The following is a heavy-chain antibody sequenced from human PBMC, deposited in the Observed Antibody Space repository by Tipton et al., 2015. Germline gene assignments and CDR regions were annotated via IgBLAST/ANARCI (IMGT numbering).Heavy chain of an antibody. Sequence: TLSLTCTVSGDSISSGSYYWGWIRQPPGKGPEWIGSIYYSGSTYYNPSLKSRVTMSRDTSKNQISLTVTSVTAADTAVYYCARSRYTVTPDSWGQGTLVTVSS. V-gene: IGHV4-39*07. CDR3: ARSRYTVTPDS. D-gene: IGHD4-17*01. CDR2: IYYSGST. CDR1: GDSISSGSYY. J-gene: IGHJ4*02.